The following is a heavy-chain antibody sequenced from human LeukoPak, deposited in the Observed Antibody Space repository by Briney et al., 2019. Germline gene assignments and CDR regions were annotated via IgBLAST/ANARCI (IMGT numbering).Heavy chain of an antibody. Sequence: SETLSLTCTVSGYSINSGHYWGWIRQPPGKRLEWIGSIYYSGNTYYNPTLKSRITISVDTSKNQFSLNLTSVTAADAAVYYCARDLGYSGFDWAPWGQGTLVTVSS. CDR1: GYSINSGHY. D-gene: IGHD5-12*01. CDR2: IYYSGNT. J-gene: IGHJ5*02. V-gene: IGHV4-38-2*02. CDR3: ARDLGYSGFDWAP.